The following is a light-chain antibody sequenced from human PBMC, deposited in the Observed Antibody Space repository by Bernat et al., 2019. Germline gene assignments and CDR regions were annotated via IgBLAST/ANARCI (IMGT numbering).Light chain of an antibody. CDR1: SSDIGNYNY. J-gene: IGLJ3*02. V-gene: IGLV2-14*03. CDR3: SSYSTSRTLV. CDR2: DVS. Sequence: SALTQPASVSGSPGQSITISCTGTSSDIGNYNYVSWYQQHPGKAPKLMIYDVSNRPSGVSNRFSGSKSGNTASLTISGLQAEDEADCYCSSYSTSRTLVFGGGTKLTVL.